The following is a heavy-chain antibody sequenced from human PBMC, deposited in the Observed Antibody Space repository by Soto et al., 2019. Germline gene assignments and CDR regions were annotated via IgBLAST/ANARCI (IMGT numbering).Heavy chain of an antibody. J-gene: IGHJ4*02. V-gene: IGHV3-7*03. CDR3: TRDHESARLLGY. CDR1: GFTFSNYW. Sequence: RLSCAASGFTFSNYWMSWVRQAPGKWLEWVANIKLDGSEKYYVDSVKGRFTISRDDSKSIAYLQMNSQKPEDTAVYYCTRDHESARLLGYWGQGTLVTVSS. CDR2: IKLDGSEK. D-gene: IGHD3-22*01.